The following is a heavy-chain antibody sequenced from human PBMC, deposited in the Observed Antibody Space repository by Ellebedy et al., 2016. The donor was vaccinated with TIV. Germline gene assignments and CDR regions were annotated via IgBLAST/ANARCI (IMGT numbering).Heavy chain of an antibody. CDR2: IYTDDTT. CDR1: EFTVTYNY. V-gene: IGHV3-66*01. Sequence: GESLKISCAASEFTVTYNYMNWVRQAPGKGPEWVSGIYTDDTTYYADSVRGRFTIFRDNSKNTLYLQLKSLRTEDTAVYFCARDVRPNIGNFWGQGTLVTVSS. D-gene: IGHD2/OR15-2a*01. J-gene: IGHJ4*02. CDR3: ARDVRPNIGNF.